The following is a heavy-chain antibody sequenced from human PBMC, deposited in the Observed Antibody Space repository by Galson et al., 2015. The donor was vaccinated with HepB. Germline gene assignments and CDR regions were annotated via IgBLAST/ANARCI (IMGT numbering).Heavy chain of an antibody. J-gene: IGHJ4*02. D-gene: IGHD5-18*01. Sequence: SETLSLTCTVSGGSISSYYWSWIRQPPGKGLEWIGYIYYSGSTNYNPSLKSRVTISVDTSKNQFSLKLSSVTAADTAVYYCARVRDGYSYGHYYFDYWGQGTLITVSS. V-gene: IGHV4-59*01. CDR2: IYYSGST. CDR3: ARVRDGYSYGHYYFDY. CDR1: GGSISSYY.